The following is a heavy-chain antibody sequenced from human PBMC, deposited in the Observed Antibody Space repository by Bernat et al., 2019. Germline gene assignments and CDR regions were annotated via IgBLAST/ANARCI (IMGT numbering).Heavy chain of an antibody. CDR2: INAGNGNT. D-gene: IGHD1-1*01. V-gene: IGHV1-3*01. CDR1: GYTFTSYA. CDR3: ASRGGGRTWGDY. Sequence: QVQLVQSGAEVKKPGASVKVSCKASGYTFTSYAMHWVRQAPGQRLEWMGWINAGNGNTKYSQKFQGRVTMTRDTSISTAYMEVSSLRSEDTAVYYCASRGGGRTWGDYWGQGTLVTVSS. J-gene: IGHJ4*02.